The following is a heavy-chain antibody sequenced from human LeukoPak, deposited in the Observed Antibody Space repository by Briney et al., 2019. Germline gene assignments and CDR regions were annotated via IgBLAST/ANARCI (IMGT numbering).Heavy chain of an antibody. Sequence: ASVKVSCKASGYTITSYYLHWVRQAPGQGLEWMGIIHPTVGDTTYTQKFQGRVTMTRDMSTGTVYVDLSSLRSEDTAVYYCARYGFSSVWQGGWHAFDIWGQGTTVTVSS. CDR1: GYTITSYY. CDR3: ARYGFSSVWQGGWHAFDI. D-gene: IGHD6-25*01. J-gene: IGHJ3*02. V-gene: IGHV1-46*01. CDR2: IHPTVGDT.